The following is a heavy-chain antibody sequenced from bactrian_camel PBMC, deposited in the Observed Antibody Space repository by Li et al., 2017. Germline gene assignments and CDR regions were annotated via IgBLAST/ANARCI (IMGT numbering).Heavy chain of an antibody. CDR3: VRRGIIPERRWEYNY. D-gene: IGHD1*01. Sequence: QLVESGGGLVQPGGSLRLSCASSGFSFSRYWMYWVRQAPGKGLEWVSVISDRDGTTYAASSLKDWLLISRDNAKNTVYLQMNSLKPEDTAVYYCVRRGIIPERRWEYNYWGQGTQVTVS. CDR1: GFSFSRYW. CDR2: ISDRDGTT. J-gene: IGHJ4*01. V-gene: IGHV3S25*01.